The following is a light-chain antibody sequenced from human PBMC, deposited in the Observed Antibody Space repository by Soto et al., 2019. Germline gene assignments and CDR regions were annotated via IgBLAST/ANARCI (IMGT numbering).Light chain of an antibody. J-gene: IGKJ2*01. CDR1: QSVSSTY. CDR3: QQYGSSSYP. V-gene: IGKV3-20*01. CDR2: GAS. Sequence: EIVLTQSPGTLSLSPGERATLSCRASQSVSSTYLAWYQQNPGQAPRLLIYGASSKATGIPDRFSGSGSGTDFTLTISRLEPEDFAVYYCQQYGSSSYPFGQGTKLEI.